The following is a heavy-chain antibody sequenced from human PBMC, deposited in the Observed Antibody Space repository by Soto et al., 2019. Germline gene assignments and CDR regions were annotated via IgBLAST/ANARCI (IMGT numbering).Heavy chain of an antibody. CDR1: GDSISSSSYY. D-gene: IGHD1-26*01. J-gene: IGHJ4*02. V-gene: IGHV4-39*01. CDR3: ARPPSGSFVEFDY. CDR2: IYYSGST. Sequence: PSETLSLTCTVSGDSISSSSYYWGWIRQPLGRGLEWIGSIYYSGSTYSNPSLKSRVTISLDTSKNQFSLKLSSVTAADTAIYYCARPPSGSFVEFDYWGPGTLVTVSS.